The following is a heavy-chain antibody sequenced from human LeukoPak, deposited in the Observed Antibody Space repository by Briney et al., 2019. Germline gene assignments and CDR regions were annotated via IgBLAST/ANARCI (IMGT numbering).Heavy chain of an antibody. CDR3: STNSSGWYSGAFDI. CDR1: GFTFSSYA. CDR2: IQSKSDGGTT. D-gene: IGHD6-19*01. Sequence: PGGSLRLSCAASGFTFSSYAMSWVRQAPGKGLEWVGRIQSKSDGGTTDYAARVKGKFTRSREDSKNILYLQMNSLKSEDTAVYYCSTNSSGWYSGAFDIWGQGTMVTVSS. V-gene: IGHV3-15*01. J-gene: IGHJ3*02.